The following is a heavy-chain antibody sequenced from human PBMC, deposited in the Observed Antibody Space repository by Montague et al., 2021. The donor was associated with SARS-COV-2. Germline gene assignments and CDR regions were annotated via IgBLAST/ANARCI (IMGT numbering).Heavy chain of an antibody. J-gene: IGHJ3*02. CDR3: AHRRGLLLSDAFDI. CDR2: IYWDDDK. Sequence: PAVVKPRQTLTLTCTFSGFSLSTSGVGVGWIRQPPGKALEWLALIYWDDDKRYSPSLKSRLTITKDTSKNQVVLTMTNMDPVDTATYYCAHRRGLLLSDAFDIWGQGTMVTVSS. V-gene: IGHV2-5*02. D-gene: IGHD1-26*01. CDR1: GFSLSTSGVG.